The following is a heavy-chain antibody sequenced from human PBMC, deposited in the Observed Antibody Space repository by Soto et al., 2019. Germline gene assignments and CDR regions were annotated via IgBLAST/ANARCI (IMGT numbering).Heavy chain of an antibody. CDR1: GYTFTSYY. Sequence: QVQLVQSGAEVKKPGASVKVSCKASGYTFTSYYMHWVRQAPGQGLEWMGIINPSGGSTSYAQKFQGRXXMXRAXSTSTVYKELSSLRSEDTAVYYCARESKNYYGMDVWGQGTTVTVSS. CDR2: INPSGGST. J-gene: IGHJ6*02. V-gene: IGHV1-46*01. CDR3: ARESKNYYGMDV.